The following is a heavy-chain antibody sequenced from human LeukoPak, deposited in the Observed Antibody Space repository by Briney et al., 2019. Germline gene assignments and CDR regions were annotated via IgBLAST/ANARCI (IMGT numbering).Heavy chain of an antibody. Sequence: GGSLRLSCAASGFTFSDHYMSWIRQAPGKGLEWVSYISRSSDIIYYGDSVKGRFTISRDNAKNSLFLQMSSLRAEDTAVYYCARDLGDAFDIWGQGTMVTVSS. CDR3: ARDLGDAFDI. J-gene: IGHJ3*02. CDR1: GFTFSDHY. V-gene: IGHV3-11*01. CDR2: ISRSSDII.